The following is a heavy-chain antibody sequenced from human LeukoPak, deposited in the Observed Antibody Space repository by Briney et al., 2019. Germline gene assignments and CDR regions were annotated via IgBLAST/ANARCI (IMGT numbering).Heavy chain of an antibody. Sequence: GSLRLSCAASGFTFSSYSMNWVRQAPGKGLEWIGEINHSGSTNYNPSLKSRVTISVDTSKNQFSLKLSSVTAADTAVYYCASSYDILTGYSWFDPWGQGTLVTVSS. D-gene: IGHD3-9*01. CDR2: INHSGST. V-gene: IGHV4-34*01. CDR3: ASSYDILTGYSWFDP. CDR1: GFTFSSYS. J-gene: IGHJ5*02.